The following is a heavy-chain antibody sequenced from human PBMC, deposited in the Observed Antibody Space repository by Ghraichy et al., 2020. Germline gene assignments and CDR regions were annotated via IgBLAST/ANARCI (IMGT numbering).Heavy chain of an antibody. J-gene: IGHJ4*02. Sequence: SETLSLTCTVSGGSISSGGYYWSWIRQHPGKGLEWIGYIYYSGSTYYNPSLKSRVTISVDTSKNQFSLKLSSVTAADTAMYYCAREYCSSTSCYTPVYFDYWGQGTLVTVSS. D-gene: IGHD2-2*02. CDR3: AREYCSSTSCYTPVYFDY. CDR1: GGSISSGGYY. CDR2: IYYSGST. V-gene: IGHV4-31*03.